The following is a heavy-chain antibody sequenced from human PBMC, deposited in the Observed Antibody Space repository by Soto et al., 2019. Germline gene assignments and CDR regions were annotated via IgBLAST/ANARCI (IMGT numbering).Heavy chain of an antibody. D-gene: IGHD3-16*01. J-gene: IGHJ1*01. CDR1: GFTFSSYG. V-gene: IGHV3-33*01. Sequence: GGSLRLSCAASGFTFSSYGMHWVRQAPGKGLEWVAVIWYDGSNKYYADSVKGRFTISRDNSKNTLYLQMNSLRAEDTAVYYCAREGEYDYIWGTALEYFQHWGQGTLVTVSS. CDR3: AREGEYDYIWGTALEYFQH. CDR2: IWYDGSNK.